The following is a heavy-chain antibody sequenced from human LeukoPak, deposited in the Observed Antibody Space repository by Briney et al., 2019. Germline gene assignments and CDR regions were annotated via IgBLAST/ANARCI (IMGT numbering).Heavy chain of an antibody. Sequence: PGGSLRLSCAASGFTFSSYWMHWVRQAPGKGLVWVSRVNSDGSSTSYADSVKGRFTISRDNAKNTLYPRMNSLRAEDTAVYYCAREVERGYSYGFDYWGQGTLVTVSS. D-gene: IGHD5-18*01. V-gene: IGHV3-74*01. CDR3: AREVERGYSYGFDY. J-gene: IGHJ4*02. CDR1: GFTFSSYW. CDR2: VNSDGSST.